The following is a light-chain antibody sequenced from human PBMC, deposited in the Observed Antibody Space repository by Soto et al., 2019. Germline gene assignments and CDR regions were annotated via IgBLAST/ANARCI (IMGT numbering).Light chain of an antibody. V-gene: IGKV3-20*01. CDR3: QQYGSSPPT. CDR2: GAS. CDR1: QSVSNSY. J-gene: IGKJ3*01. Sequence: EIVLTQSPGTLSLSPGERATLSCRASQSVSNSYLAWYQQKPGQAPRLLIYGASSRATGIPDRFSGSGSGTDFTLTISRLEPEDFAVYYCQQYGSSPPTFGPGTKMDIK.